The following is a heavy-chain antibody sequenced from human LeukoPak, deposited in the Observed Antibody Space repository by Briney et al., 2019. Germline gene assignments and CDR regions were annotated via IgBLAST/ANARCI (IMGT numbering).Heavy chain of an antibody. CDR3: ATALRGVGF. Sequence: GGSLKLSCAASGITFISAWMNWVRQAPGKGLEWVGRIKSKTDGGTPEHAAPVKGRFIISRDDSKNMLYLQMNSLNSDDTAVYYCATALRGVGFWGQGTLVTVPS. CDR1: GITFISAW. D-gene: IGHD3-3*01. V-gene: IGHV3-15*01. CDR2: IKSKTDGGTP. J-gene: IGHJ4*02.